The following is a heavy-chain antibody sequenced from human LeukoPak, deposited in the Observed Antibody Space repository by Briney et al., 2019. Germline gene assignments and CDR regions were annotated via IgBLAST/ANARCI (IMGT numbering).Heavy chain of an antibody. J-gene: IGHJ4*02. V-gene: IGHV3-7*01. CDR3: ARDVWTGVAVSDY. Sequence: GGSLRLSCVASGFTFSSYWMAWVRQAPGKGLEWLANMKEDGSIQYYLDSVRGRFTISRDNAKTSVYLQLNSLRADDTAVYYWARDVWTGVAVSDYWGQGTLVTVSS. CDR1: GFTFSSYW. D-gene: IGHD6-19*01. CDR2: MKEDGSIQ.